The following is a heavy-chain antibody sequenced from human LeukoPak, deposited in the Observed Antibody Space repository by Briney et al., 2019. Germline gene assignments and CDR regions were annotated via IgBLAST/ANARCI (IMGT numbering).Heavy chain of an antibody. CDR1: GFIFSTFE. Sequence: PGGSLRLSCAASGFIFSTFEMNWVRQAPGKRPEWLSYINSGGTTVYYADPVKGRFTISRDNAKNSLYLQMNSLRDEDTAVYYCARTLSAASPFDYWGQGTLVTVSS. CDR2: INSGGTTV. V-gene: IGHV3-48*03. CDR3: ARTLSAASPFDY. J-gene: IGHJ4*02. D-gene: IGHD2-2*01.